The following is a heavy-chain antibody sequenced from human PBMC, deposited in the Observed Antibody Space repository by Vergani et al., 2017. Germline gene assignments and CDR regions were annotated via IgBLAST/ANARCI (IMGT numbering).Heavy chain of an antibody. CDR2: ISSSSSYI. J-gene: IGHJ6*02. CDR1: GFTFSSYS. V-gene: IGHV3-21*01. Sequence: EVQLVESGGGLVKSGGSLRLSCAASGFTFSSYSMNWVRQAPGKGLEWVSCISSSSSYIDYADSVKGRFTISRDNAKNSLYLQMNSLRAEDTAVYYCARSTVTTYYYSGIDDWGQGTTVTVSS. CDR3: ARSTVTTYYYSGIDD. D-gene: IGHD4-17*01.